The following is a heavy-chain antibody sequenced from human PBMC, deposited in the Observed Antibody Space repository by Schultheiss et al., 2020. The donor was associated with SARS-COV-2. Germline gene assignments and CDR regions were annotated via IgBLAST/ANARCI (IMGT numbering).Heavy chain of an antibody. D-gene: IGHD5-24*01. V-gene: IGHV4-39*07. CDR1: GGSINSNSYY. CDR2: THFGGST. CDR3: ASGRWLQFGAFDI. Sequence: SETLSLTCSVSGGSINSNSYYWDWIRQPPGKGLEWIGNTHFGGSTNYSPSLKSRVLISEDTSKNHFSLKLSSVTAADTAVYYCASGRWLQFGAFDIWGQGTMVTVSS. J-gene: IGHJ3*02.